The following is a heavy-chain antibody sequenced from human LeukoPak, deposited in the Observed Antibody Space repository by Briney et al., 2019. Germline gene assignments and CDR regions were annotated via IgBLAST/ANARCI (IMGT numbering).Heavy chain of an antibody. CDR3: ARRSGRRYEY. D-gene: IGHD5-24*01. CDR1: GFTFRGYG. Sequence: QAGGSLRLSCAASGFTFRGYGMHWVRQTPGKGLEWVSAIETGGSATTYADSVEGRFSISRDNAKNSLYLQMNSLRVEDTGVYYCARRSGRRYEYWGQGVLVTVSP. J-gene: IGHJ4*02. CDR2: IETGGSAT. V-gene: IGHV3-74*01.